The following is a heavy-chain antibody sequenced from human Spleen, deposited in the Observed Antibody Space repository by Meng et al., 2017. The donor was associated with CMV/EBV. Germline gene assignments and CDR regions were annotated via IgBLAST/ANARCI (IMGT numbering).Heavy chain of an antibody. V-gene: IGHV1-18*01. CDR3: ARDILGYCISSSCSTGNY. CDR1: YTFTSYG. D-gene: IGHD2-2*01. CDR2: ISAYNGNT. Sequence: YTFTSYGISWVRQAPGQGLEWMGWISAYNGNTNYAQKVQGRVTMNTDTSTSTAYMELRSLRSDDTAVYYCARDILGYCISSSCSTGNYWGQGTLVTVSS. J-gene: IGHJ4*02.